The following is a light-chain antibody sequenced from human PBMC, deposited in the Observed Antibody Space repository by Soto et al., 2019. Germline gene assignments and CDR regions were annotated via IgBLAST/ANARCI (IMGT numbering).Light chain of an antibody. CDR1: SSDVGGYNY. CDR2: EVS. CDR3: SSYTSSSTLVV. Sequence: QSALTQPASVSGSPGQSITISCTGTSSDVGGYNYVSWYQQHPGKAPKLTIYEVSNRPSGVSNRFSGSKSGNTASLTISGLQAEDGADYYCSSYTSSSTLVVFGGGTKLTVL. V-gene: IGLV2-14*01. J-gene: IGLJ2*01.